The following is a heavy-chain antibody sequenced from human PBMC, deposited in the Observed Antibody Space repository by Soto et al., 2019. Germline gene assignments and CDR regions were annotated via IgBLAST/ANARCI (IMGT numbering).Heavy chain of an antibody. CDR3: ARESPPGFDY. CDR1: GGSIRSYY. J-gene: IGHJ4*02. Sequence: SETLSLTCTVSGGSIRSYYWSWIRQSPGKGPDWIGYIYYSGTTYYNPSLKSRVTMSVDTSKNQFSLKLSSVTAADSAVYYCARESPPGFDYWGQGTLVTVSS. V-gene: IGHV4-59*12. CDR2: IYYSGTT.